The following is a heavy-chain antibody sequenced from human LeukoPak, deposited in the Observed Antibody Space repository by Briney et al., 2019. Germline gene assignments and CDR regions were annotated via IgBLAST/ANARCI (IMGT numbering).Heavy chain of an antibody. CDR1: GGTFSGYY. J-gene: IGHJ6*03. CDR2: SNDSGGT. Sequence: SETLSLTCAVYGGTFSGYYWSWIRQPPGKRLEWVGESNDSGGTNYNPSLKSRVTMSADKSKNQVSLKLTSVTAADTAVYYCARLSVIVGAALEYYYYYMDVWGQGTTVTVSS. D-gene: IGHD1-26*01. V-gene: IGHV4-34*01. CDR3: ARLSVIVGAALEYYYYYMDV.